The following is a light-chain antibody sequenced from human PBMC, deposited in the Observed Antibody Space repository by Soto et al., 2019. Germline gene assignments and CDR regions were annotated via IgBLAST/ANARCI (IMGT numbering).Light chain of an antibody. V-gene: IGKV3-15*01. J-gene: IGKJ1*01. CDR1: QSVSSN. CDR3: QQYNSYSST. CDR2: GAS. Sequence: EIVMTQSPATLSVSPGERATLSCRASQSVSSNLAWYQQKPGQAPRLLIYGASTRATGIPARFSGSGSGTEFTLTISSLQSEDFATYYCQQYNSYSSTFGQGTKVDI.